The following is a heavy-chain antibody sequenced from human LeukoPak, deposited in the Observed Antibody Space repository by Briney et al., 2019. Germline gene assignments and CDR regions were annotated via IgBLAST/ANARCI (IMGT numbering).Heavy chain of an antibody. CDR1: GESFRVYY. V-gene: IGHV4-34*01. CDR2: INHGGST. Sequence: SETLSLTCAVYGESFRVYYWRWIRQPPGKGLEWIGEINHGGSTNYNPSLKSRVTISVDTSKNQFSLELSSVAAADTAVYYCARDSSSWYRGEYYFDYWGQGTLVTVSS. J-gene: IGHJ4*02. D-gene: IGHD6-13*01. CDR3: ARDSSSWYRGEYYFDY.